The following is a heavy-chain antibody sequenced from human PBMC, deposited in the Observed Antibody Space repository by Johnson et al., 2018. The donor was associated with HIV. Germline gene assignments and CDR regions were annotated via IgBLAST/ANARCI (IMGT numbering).Heavy chain of an antibody. CDR2: IRYDGSNK. CDR1: GFTFSSYG. V-gene: IGHV3-30*02. J-gene: IGHJ3*01. Sequence: QVQLVESGGGVVQPGGSLRLSCAASGFTFSSYGMHWVRQAPGKGLEWVAFIRYDGSNKYYVDSVKGRFTISRDNSKNTLFLQMNSLRAEDTAVYHCARAKDAAYPYDAFDVWGHGTMVIVSA. CDR3: ARAKDAAYPYDAFDV. D-gene: IGHD2-15*01.